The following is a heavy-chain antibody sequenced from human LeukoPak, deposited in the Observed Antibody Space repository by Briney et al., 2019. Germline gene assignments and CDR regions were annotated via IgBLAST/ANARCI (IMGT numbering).Heavy chain of an antibody. CDR2: ISYDGSNK. CDR1: GFTFSSYA. D-gene: IGHD3-22*01. CDR3: ARGPERSGYYYGSTVY. J-gene: IGHJ4*02. V-gene: IGHV3-30-3*01. Sequence: GRSLRLSCAASGFTFSSYAMHWVRQAPGKGLEWVAVISYDGSNKYYADSVKGRFTISRDNSKNTLYLQMNSLRAEDTAVYYCARGPERSGYYYGSTVYWGQGTLVTVSS.